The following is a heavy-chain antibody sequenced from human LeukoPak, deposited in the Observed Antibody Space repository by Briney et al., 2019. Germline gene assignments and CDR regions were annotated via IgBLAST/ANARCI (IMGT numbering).Heavy chain of an antibody. Sequence: PGGSLRLSCAASGFRFSTYSMNWVRQAPGKGLEWISYISHSGGAEHYTDSVKGRFTISRDNAKNALYLQMNSLGAEDTAVYYCAKDAQRGFDYSNSLENWGQGTLVVVSP. CDR2: ISHSGGAE. J-gene: IGHJ4*02. V-gene: IGHV3-48*01. CDR3: AKDAQRGFDYSNSLEN. D-gene: IGHD4-11*01. CDR1: GFRFSTYS.